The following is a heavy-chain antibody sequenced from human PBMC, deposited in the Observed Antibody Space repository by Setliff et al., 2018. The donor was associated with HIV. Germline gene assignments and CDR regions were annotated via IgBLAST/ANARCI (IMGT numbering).Heavy chain of an antibody. CDR3: ARAPPYSTGWGLDY. CDR1: GYIFTNYY. J-gene: IGHJ4*02. V-gene: IGHV1-46*01. CDR2: INPGGGTT. D-gene: IGHD6-19*01. Sequence: ASVKVSCKASGYIFTNYYVHWVRQAPGQGLEWMGIINPGGGTTSYPRKFRDKVTLTRDTSTSTVYMELTYLTSEDTAVYYCARAPPYSTGWGLDYWGQGTLVTVPQ.